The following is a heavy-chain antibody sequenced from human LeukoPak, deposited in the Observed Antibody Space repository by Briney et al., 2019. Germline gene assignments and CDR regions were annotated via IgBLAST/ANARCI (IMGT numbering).Heavy chain of an antibody. CDR1: GFTFSHYA. D-gene: IGHD3-16*01. CDR2: IRHDGINK. V-gene: IGHV3-30*02. Sequence: AGGSLRLSCAASGFTFSHYAMHWVRQAPGKGLEWAGFIRHDGINKFYADSMKGRFAISRDNFKNTLYLQLSSLRAEDTAVYYCVQVTPGYGGDDFVHWGLGTLVTVSS. CDR3: VQVTPGYGGDDFVH. J-gene: IGHJ4*02.